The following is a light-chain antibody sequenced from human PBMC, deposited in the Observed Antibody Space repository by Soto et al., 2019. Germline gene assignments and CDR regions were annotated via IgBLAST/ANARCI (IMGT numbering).Light chain of an antibody. Sequence: EIVLTQSPFTLSFSPVERATLSCIASQSVSSNYLAWYQQKPGQAPRLLVSGVSTRATGIPDRFGGSGSGTDFTLTISRLEPEDFAVYYCQQYDTSPMTFGQGTKVDIK. CDR1: QSVSSNY. J-gene: IGKJ1*01. V-gene: IGKV3-20*01. CDR2: GVS. CDR3: QQYDTSPMT.